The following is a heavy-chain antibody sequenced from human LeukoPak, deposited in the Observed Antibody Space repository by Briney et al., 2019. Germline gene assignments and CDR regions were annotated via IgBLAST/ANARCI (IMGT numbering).Heavy chain of an antibody. CDR3: ARAHSITMVRGVMALGY. CDR1: GLTFSFYS. Sequence: GGSLRLSCAASGLTFSFYSMNWVRQAPGKGLEWVSYISSFSGTINYAESVKGRFTISRDNAKNSLYLQMNSLRAEDTAVYYCARAHSITMVRGVMALGYWGQGTLVTVSS. V-gene: IGHV3-48*01. D-gene: IGHD3-10*01. J-gene: IGHJ4*02. CDR2: ISSFSGTI.